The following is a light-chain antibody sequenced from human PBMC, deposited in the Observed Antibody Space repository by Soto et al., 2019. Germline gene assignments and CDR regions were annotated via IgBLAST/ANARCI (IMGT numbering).Light chain of an antibody. CDR1: QSISNN. V-gene: IGKV3-15*01. J-gene: IGKJ2*01. CDR3: QQYNNWPYT. CDR2: GAS. Sequence: EIVMTQSPDTLSVSPGESATLSCRARQSISNNLAWYQQKPGQAPRLLLYGASTRTTGIPARFSGSGSGTEFTLTISSLQSEDFAVYYCQQYNNWPYTFAQGTQLEI.